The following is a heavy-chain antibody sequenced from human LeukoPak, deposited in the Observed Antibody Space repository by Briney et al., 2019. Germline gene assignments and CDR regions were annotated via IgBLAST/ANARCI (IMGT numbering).Heavy chain of an antibody. V-gene: IGHV3-15*01. D-gene: IGHD3-22*01. CDR3: TTASGFTTYYYDSSGYPDY. Sequence: GGSLRLSCAASGFTFSNAWMSWVRQAPGKGLEWVGRIKSKTDDGTTDYAAPVKGRFTISRDDSKNTLYLQMNSLKTEDTAVYYCTTASGFTTYYYDSSGYPDYWGQGTLVTVSS. J-gene: IGHJ4*02. CDR2: IKSKTDDGTT. CDR1: GFTFSNAW.